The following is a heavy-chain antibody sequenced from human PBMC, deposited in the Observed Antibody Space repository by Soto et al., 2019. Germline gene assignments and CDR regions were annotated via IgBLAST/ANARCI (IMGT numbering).Heavy chain of an antibody. CDR1: GGSISSGGYY. CDR3: ARVKGGRIAVAGTKRWFDP. D-gene: IGHD6-19*01. J-gene: IGHJ5*02. Sequence: SETLSLTCTVSGGSISSGGYYWSWIRQHPGKGLEWIGYIYYSGSTYYNPSLKSRVTISVDTSKNQFSLKLSSVTAADTAVYYCARVKGGRIAVAGTKRWFDPWGQGTLVTVSS. CDR2: IYYSGST. V-gene: IGHV4-31*03.